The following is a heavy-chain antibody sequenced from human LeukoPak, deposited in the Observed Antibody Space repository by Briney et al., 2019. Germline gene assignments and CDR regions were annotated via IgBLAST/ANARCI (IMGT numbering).Heavy chain of an antibody. V-gene: IGHV4-39*07. CDR3: ARGPPLEYYYDNSGPPDFDY. CDR2: INHSGST. D-gene: IGHD3-22*01. Sequence: SETLSLTCTVSGGSISSGGYYWSWIRQPPGKGLEWIGEINHSGSTNYNPSLKSRATISVDTSKNQFSLKLSSVTAADTAVYYCARGPPLEYYYDNSGPPDFDYWGQGTLVTVSS. CDR1: GGSISSGGYY. J-gene: IGHJ4*02.